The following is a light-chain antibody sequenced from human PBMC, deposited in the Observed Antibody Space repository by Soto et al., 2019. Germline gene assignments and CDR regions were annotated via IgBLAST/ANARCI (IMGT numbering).Light chain of an antibody. CDR2: GAS. J-gene: IGKJ4*01. V-gene: IGKV3-20*01. Sequence: EIVLTQSPGTLSLSPGERATLSCRASQTIITSDLAWYQQKPGEAPMLLIYGASSRATGIPDRFSGSGSGTDFTLTISRLEPEDFAVYYWQQYRSSPLTFGGGTKVEIK. CDR3: QQYRSSPLT. CDR1: QTIITSD.